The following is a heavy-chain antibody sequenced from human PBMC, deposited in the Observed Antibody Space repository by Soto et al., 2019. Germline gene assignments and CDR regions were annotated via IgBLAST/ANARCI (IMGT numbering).Heavy chain of an antibody. CDR3: ARDGPYSWNDRDAFDI. V-gene: IGHV4-59*01. Sequence: SETLSLTCTASSRSMSSYYWSWIRQPPGKGLEWIGYIYYNGSTNYNPSLKSRVTISVDTSKNQFSLKLSSVTAADTAVYYCARDGPYSWNDRDAFDIWGQGTMVTVSS. J-gene: IGHJ3*02. D-gene: IGHD1-20*01. CDR2: IYYNGST. CDR1: SRSMSSYY.